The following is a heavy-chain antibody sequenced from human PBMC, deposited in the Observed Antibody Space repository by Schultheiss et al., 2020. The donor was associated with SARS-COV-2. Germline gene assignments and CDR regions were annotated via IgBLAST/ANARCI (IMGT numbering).Heavy chain of an antibody. J-gene: IGHJ4*02. Sequence: GGSLRLSCAASGFTFSSYAMSWVRQAPGKGLEWVAVIWYDGSNKYYADSVKGRFTISRDNSKNTLYLQMNSLRAEDTAVYYCARQREYGSGSRYLDYWGQGTLVTVSS. CDR3: ARQREYGSGSRYLDY. V-gene: IGHV3-33*08. CDR1: GFTFSSYA. D-gene: IGHD3-10*01. CDR2: IWYDGSNK.